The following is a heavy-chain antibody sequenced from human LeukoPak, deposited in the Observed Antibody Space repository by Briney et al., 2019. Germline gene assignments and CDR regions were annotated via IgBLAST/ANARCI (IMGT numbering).Heavy chain of an antibody. CDR3: ARLGWDFWSGYPTGYYMDV. J-gene: IGHJ6*03. CDR2: ISAYNGNT. V-gene: IGHV1-18*01. D-gene: IGHD3-3*01. CDR1: GYTFTSYG. Sequence: ASVTVSCKASGYTFTSYGISWVRQAPGQGLEWMGWISAYNGNTNYAQKFQGRVTMTTDTSTSTAYMELRSLRSDDTAVYYCARLGWDFWSGYPTGYYMDVWGKGTTVTVSS.